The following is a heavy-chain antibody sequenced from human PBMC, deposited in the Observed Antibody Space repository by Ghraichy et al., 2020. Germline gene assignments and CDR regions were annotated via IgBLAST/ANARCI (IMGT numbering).Heavy chain of an antibody. CDR1: GFTFSSYW. Sequence: GGSLRLSCAASGFTFSSYWMSWVHQAPGKGLEWVANIKQDGSEKYYVDSVKGRFTISRDNAKNSLYLQMNSLRAEDTAVYYCARDRYGSGILWFDPWGQGTLVTGSS. CDR3: ARDRYGSGILWFDP. J-gene: IGHJ5*02. CDR2: IKQDGSEK. D-gene: IGHD3-10*01. V-gene: IGHV3-7*03.